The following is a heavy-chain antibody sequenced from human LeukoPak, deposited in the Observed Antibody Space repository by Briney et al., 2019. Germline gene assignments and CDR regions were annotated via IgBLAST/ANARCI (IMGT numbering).Heavy chain of an antibody. CDR3: ARGAADTAMVLWVFDY. CDR1: GRTLSSYA. CDR2: IIPILGIA. V-gene: IGHV1-69*04. Sequence: SVKVSCKASGRTLSSYAISWARQAHGQGLEWMGRIIPILGIANYAQKFQGRVTITADKSTSTAYMELSSLSSEDTAVYYCARGAADTAMVLWVFDYWGQGTLVTVSS. J-gene: IGHJ4*02. D-gene: IGHD5-18*01.